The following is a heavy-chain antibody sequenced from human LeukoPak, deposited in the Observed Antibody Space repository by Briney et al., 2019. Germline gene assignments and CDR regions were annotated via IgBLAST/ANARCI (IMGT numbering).Heavy chain of an antibody. J-gene: IGHJ4*02. CDR3: ARGKYYGSGTRPGYLGY. CDR1: DFSVNHNY. CDR2: MDNFGIK. D-gene: IGHD3-10*01. V-gene: IGHV3-53*01. Sequence: PGGSLRLSCAASDFSVNHNYVDWVRQAPGRGLEWVSCMDNFGIKTYADSVRDRFTGPRDSSRKEVFLQMNSLRVEDTAVDYCARGKYYGSGTRPGYLGYWGLGTMVTVSS.